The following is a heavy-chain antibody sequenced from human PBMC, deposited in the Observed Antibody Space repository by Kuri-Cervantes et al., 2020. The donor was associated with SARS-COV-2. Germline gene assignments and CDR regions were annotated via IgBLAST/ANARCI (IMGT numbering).Heavy chain of an antibody. Sequence: SETLSLTCTVFGGSVNSYYWTWIRQPPGKGLEWVGSIYYTGTTNYNPSLKSRVTMSIDTSKNQFSLKLSSVTAADTAVYYCARQDTYYYDSSGPFDYWGQGTLVTVSS. CDR1: GGSVNSYY. J-gene: IGHJ4*02. V-gene: IGHV4-59*08. CDR3: ARQDTYYYDSSGPFDY. CDR2: IYYTGTT. D-gene: IGHD3-22*01.